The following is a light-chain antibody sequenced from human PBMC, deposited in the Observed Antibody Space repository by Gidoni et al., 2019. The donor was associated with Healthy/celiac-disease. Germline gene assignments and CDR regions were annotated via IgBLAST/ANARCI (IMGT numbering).Light chain of an antibody. CDR1: QSISSY. Sequence: DIQMTQSPSPLSASVGDRVTITCRASQSISSYLNWYQQKPGKAPKLLIYAASSLQSGVPSRFSGSGSGTDFTLTISSLQPEDFATYYCQQSYSGWTFXQXTKVXIK. CDR2: AAS. CDR3: QQSYSGWT. J-gene: IGKJ1*01. V-gene: IGKV1-39*01.